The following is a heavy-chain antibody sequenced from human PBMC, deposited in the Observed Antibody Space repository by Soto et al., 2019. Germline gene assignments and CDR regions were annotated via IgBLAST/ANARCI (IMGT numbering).Heavy chain of an antibody. Sequence: QLQLQESGSGLVKPSQTLSLTCAVSGGSISSGGYSWSWIRQPPGKGLEGIGYISHSGSTYYNPSLKSRVTISVDRSKNQFSLNLRSVPAAETSLYYCAGSGYDHNSGMDVWGQGTTVTVSS. D-gene: IGHD3-22*01. CDR2: ISHSGST. CDR3: AGSGYDHNSGMDV. CDR1: GGSISSGGYS. J-gene: IGHJ6*02. V-gene: IGHV4-30-2*02.